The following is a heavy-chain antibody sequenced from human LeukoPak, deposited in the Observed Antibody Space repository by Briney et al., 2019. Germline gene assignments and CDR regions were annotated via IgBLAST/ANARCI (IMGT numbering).Heavy chain of an antibody. D-gene: IGHD6-13*01. V-gene: IGHV4-59*01. CDR2: IYYSGST. Sequence: SEILSLTCTVSGGSISSYYWSWVRQPPGKGLEWIGYIYYSGSTNCNPSLKSRVTISVDTSKNQFSLKLSSVTAAETAVYYCALASSLIDYWGPGTLVTVSS. CDR3: ALASSLIDY. CDR1: GGSISSYY. J-gene: IGHJ4*02.